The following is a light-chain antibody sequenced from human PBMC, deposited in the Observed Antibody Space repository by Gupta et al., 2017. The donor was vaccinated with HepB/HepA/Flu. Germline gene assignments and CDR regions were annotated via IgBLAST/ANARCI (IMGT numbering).Light chain of an antibody. CDR2: AAS. Sequence: DIQLTQSPSSLSASVGDRVTITCRASQSISSYLNWYQQKPGKAPKVLIYAASSLQSGVPSRFSGSGSGTDFTLTISSLQPEDFATYYCQQSSSTPLTFGGGTKVEIK. V-gene: IGKV1-39*01. CDR1: QSISSY. CDR3: QQSSSTPLT. J-gene: IGKJ4*01.